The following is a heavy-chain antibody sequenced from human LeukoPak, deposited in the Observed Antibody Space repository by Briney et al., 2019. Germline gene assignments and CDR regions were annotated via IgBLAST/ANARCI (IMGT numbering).Heavy chain of an antibody. Sequence: SETLSLTCTVSGGSISSHYWNWIRQPPGKGLEWIGYIYYSGSTNYNPPLKSRVTISVDTSKNQFSLKLSSVTAADTAVHYCARETTVVTPGRSDVFDIWGQGTMVTVSS. D-gene: IGHD4-23*01. V-gene: IGHV4-59*11. CDR3: ARETTVVTPGRSDVFDI. CDR1: GGSISSHY. CDR2: IYYSGST. J-gene: IGHJ3*02.